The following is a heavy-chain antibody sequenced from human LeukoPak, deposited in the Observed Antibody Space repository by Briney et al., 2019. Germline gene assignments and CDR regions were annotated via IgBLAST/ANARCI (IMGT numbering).Heavy chain of an antibody. D-gene: IGHD3-10*01. V-gene: IGHV4-34*01. J-gene: IGHJ4*02. CDR2: INHSGST. CDR3: ARGRVGHTYYCGSGSQLDY. Sequence: PSETLSLTCAVYGGSFSGYYWSWIRQPPGKGLEWIGEINHSGSTNYNPSLKSRVTISVDTSKNQFSLKLSSVTAADTAVYYCARGRVGHTYYCGSGSQLDYWGQGTLVTVSS. CDR1: GGSFSGYY.